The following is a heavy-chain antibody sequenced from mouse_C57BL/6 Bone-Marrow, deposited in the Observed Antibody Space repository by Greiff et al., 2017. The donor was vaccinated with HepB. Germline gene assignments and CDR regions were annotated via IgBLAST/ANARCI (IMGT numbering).Heavy chain of an antibody. CDR2: IHPNSGST. CDR3: ARSSTTVVFYYFDY. D-gene: IGHD1-1*01. V-gene: IGHV1-64*01. J-gene: IGHJ2*01. CDR1: GYTFTSYW. Sequence: VQLQQPGAELVKPGASVKLSCKASGYTFTSYWMHWVKQRPGQGLEWIGMIHPNSGSTNYNEKFKSKATLTVDKSSSTAYLQLSSLTSEDTAVYYCARSSTTVVFYYFDYWGQGTTLTVSS.